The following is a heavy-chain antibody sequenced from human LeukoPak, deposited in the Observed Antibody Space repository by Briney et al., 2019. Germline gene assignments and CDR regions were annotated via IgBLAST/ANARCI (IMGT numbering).Heavy chain of an antibody. CDR2: INPNSGNT. D-gene: IGHD3-3*01. Sequence: ASVKVSCKASGYTFTSYDINWVRQATGQGLEWMGWINPNSGNTGYAQKFQGRVTMTRNTSISTAYMELSSLRSEDTAVYYCARTGFPYDFWSGYYQGYWFDPWGQGTLVTVSS. CDR3: ARTGFPYDFWSGYYQGYWFDP. J-gene: IGHJ5*02. V-gene: IGHV1-8*01. CDR1: GYTFTSYD.